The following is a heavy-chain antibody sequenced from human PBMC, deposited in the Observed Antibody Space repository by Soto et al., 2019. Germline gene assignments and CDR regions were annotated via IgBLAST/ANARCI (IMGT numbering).Heavy chain of an antibody. CDR2: IYYSGST. J-gene: IGHJ4*02. CDR3: AMMYAVAGSFDY. Sequence: SETLSLTCTVSGGSISSYYWSWIRQPPGKGLEWIGYIYYSGSTNYNPSLKSRVTISVDTSKNQFSLKLSSVTAADTAVYYCAMMYAVAGSFDYWGQGTLVTVSS. CDR1: GGSISSYY. V-gene: IGHV4-59*01. D-gene: IGHD6-19*01.